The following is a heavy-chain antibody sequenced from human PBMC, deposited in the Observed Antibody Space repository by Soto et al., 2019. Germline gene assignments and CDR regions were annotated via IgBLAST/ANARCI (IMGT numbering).Heavy chain of an antibody. D-gene: IGHD3-3*02. CDR1: GDSISSNSVA. V-gene: IGHV6-1*01. Sequence: QVQLQQSGPGLVKPSQTLTLTCAISGDSISSNSVAWHWIRQSPSRGLGWLGRIYYRSKWYNDYAVSVKSRITINPDTSRNQFSLQLNSVTPEDTAVYYCARGKHFAFDYWGQGAQVTVSS. CDR3: ARGKHFAFDY. CDR2: IYYRSKWYN. J-gene: IGHJ4*02.